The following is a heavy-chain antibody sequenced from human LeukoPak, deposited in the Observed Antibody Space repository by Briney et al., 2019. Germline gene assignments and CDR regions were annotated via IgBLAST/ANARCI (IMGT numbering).Heavy chain of an antibody. CDR3: ARDREQLVRGYFDY. CDR1: GFTFSSYE. D-gene: IGHD6-13*01. CDR2: ISSSGSTI. Sequence: GGSLRLSCAASGFTFSSYEMNWVRQAPGKGLEWVSYISSSGSTIYYADSVKGRFTISRDNAKNSLYLQMNSLRAEDTAVYYCARDREQLVRGYFDYWGQGTLVTVSS. J-gene: IGHJ4*02. V-gene: IGHV3-48*03.